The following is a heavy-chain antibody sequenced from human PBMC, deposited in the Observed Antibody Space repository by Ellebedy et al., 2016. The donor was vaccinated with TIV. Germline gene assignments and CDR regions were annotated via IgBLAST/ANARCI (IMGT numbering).Heavy chain of an antibody. CDR2: IWYDGSNK. J-gene: IGHJ6*02. Sequence: PGGSLRLSCAASGFTFSSYGMHWVRQAPGKGLEWVAVIWYDGSNKYYADSVKGRFTISRDNSKNTLYLQMNSLRAEDTAVYYCATQQLDTGGMDVWGQGTTVTVSS. V-gene: IGHV3-33*08. CDR3: ATQQLDTGGMDV. D-gene: IGHD6-6*01. CDR1: GFTFSSYG.